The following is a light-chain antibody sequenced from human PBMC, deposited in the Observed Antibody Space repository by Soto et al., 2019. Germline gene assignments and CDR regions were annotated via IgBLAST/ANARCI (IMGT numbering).Light chain of an antibody. CDR2: EGS. Sequence: QSVLTQPASVSGSPGQSITISCTGTSSDVGSYNLVSWYQQYPGKAPKLMIYEGSQRPSGVSHRFSGSKSGNTASLTISGLQAEDEADYYCCSYAGSTTLMFGGGTKAHRP. CDR3: CSYAGSTTLM. J-gene: IGLJ3*02. V-gene: IGLV2-23*01. CDR1: SSDVGSYNL.